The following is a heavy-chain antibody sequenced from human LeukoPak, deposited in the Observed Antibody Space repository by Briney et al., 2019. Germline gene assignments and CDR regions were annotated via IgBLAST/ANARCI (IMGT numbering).Heavy chain of an antibody. D-gene: IGHD2-15*01. CDR2: FDPEDGET. V-gene: IGHV1-24*01. CDR1: GYTLTELS. J-gene: IGHJ3*02. CDR3: ATQRGYCSGGSCYDAFDI. Sequence: GASVKVSCKVSGYTLTELSMRWVRQAPGKGLEWMGGFDPEDGETIYAQKFQGRVTMTEDTSTDTAYMELSSLRSEDTAVYYCATQRGYCSGGSCYDAFDIWGQGTMVTVSS.